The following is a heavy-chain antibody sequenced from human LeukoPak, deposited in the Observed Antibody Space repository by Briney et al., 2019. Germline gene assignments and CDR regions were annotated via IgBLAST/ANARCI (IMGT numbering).Heavy chain of an antibody. CDR2: IKQDGSER. J-gene: IGHJ4*02. V-gene: IGHV3-7*05. Sequence: GGSLRLSCAASGFTFSSYWMSWVRQAPGKGLEWAANIKQDGSERYYVDSVRGRFTISRDNAKNSLYLQMNSLRAEDTAVYYCAREDVDIASTPLCDYWGQGALVTVSS. CDR1: GFTFSSYW. D-gene: IGHD5/OR15-5a*01. CDR3: AREDVDIASTPLCDY.